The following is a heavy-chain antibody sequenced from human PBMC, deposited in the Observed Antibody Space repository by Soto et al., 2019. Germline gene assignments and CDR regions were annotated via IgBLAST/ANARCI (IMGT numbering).Heavy chain of an antibody. J-gene: IGHJ4*02. D-gene: IGHD5-12*01. CDR1: GYTFTSYD. CDR2: MNPNSGNT. Sequence: QVQLVQSGAEVKKPGASVKVSCKASGYTFTSYDINWVRQATGQGLEWMGWMNPNSGNTGYAQKFQGRVTMTRNTSISTAYMELSSLRSEDTAVYYCATTAHGEMATIFPVFGYWGQGTLVTVSS. V-gene: IGHV1-8*01. CDR3: ATTAHGEMATIFPVFGY.